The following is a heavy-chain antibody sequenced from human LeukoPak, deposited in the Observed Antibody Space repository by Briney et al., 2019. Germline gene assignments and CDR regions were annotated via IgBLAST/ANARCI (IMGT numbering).Heavy chain of an antibody. D-gene: IGHD6-13*01. Sequence: ASVKVSCKASGYTFTNFGVSWVRQAPGQGLEWMGWISVYNGNTNFAQKLQGRFTMTTDTSTTTSYMELRNLRSDDTAVYYCARGHSSSSQLFDCWGQGTLVTVSS. J-gene: IGHJ4*02. CDR2: ISVYNGNT. V-gene: IGHV1-18*01. CDR1: GYTFTNFG. CDR3: ARGHSSSSQLFDC.